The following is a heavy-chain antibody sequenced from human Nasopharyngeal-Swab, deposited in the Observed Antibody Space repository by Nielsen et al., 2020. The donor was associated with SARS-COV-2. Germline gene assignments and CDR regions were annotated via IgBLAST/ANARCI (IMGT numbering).Heavy chain of an antibody. CDR3: ARYIPTGGMDV. D-gene: IGHD1-14*01. CDR2: IYWDDDK. Sequence: SGPTLVKPTETLRLTCTFSGFSLSTSGVGVGWIRQPPGKALEWLALIYWDDDKRYSPSLKTRLTISKDTSKNQVVLTMTNMDPVDAATYYCARYIPTGGMDVWGQGTTVTVSS. V-gene: IGHV2-5*02. CDR1: GFSLSTSGVG. J-gene: IGHJ6*02.